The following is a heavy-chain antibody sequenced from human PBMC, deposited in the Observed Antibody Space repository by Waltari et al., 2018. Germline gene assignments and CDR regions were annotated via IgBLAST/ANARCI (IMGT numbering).Heavy chain of an antibody. CDR2: LPYDGVGA. CDR1: GFSFSRSS. CDR3: AGPIRVSGAFDV. Sequence: QLHLLESGGGAVPPGKSLTLSCEASGFSFSRSSMHWVRRAPGKRPEWVALLPYDGVGAFYADSVKGRFVISRDNSRNTLYLHLNSLRPEDTAVYYCAGPIRVSGAFDVWGQGTMVTVSS. J-gene: IGHJ3*01. D-gene: IGHD1-20*01. V-gene: IGHV3-30-3*02.